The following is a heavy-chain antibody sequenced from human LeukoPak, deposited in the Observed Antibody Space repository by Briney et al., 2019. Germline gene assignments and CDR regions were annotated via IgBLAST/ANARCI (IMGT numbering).Heavy chain of an antibody. V-gene: IGHV3-30*02. CDR3: AKDPHSSSLGY. J-gene: IGHJ4*02. CDR2: IRYDGSNK. CDR1: GFTFSSYG. Sequence: GGFLRLTCAASGFTFSSYGMHWVRQAPGKGLEWVAFIRYDGSNKYYADSVKGRFTISRDNSKNTLYLQMNSLRAEDTAVYYCAKDPHSSSLGYWGQGTLVTVSS. D-gene: IGHD6-6*01.